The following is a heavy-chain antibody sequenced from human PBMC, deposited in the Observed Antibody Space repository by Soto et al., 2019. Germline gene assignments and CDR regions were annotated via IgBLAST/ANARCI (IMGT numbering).Heavy chain of an antibody. CDR2: ITGSGGST. D-gene: IGHD2-2*01. Sequence: GGSLRLSCAASGFTFSSYDMSWVRQAPGKGLEWVSTITGSGGSTYYAESVKGGFTISSDNSKNTLYLQMNSLRADDTAVYSCAKDKYAYASVRDYWGQGTLVTVSS. V-gene: IGHV3-23*01. CDR1: GFTFSSYD. CDR3: AKDKYAYASVRDY. J-gene: IGHJ4*01.